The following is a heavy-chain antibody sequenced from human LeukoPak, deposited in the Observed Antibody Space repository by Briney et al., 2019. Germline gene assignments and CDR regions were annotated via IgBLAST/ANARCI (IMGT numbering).Heavy chain of an antibody. CDR3: ARPPYYYDSSGYYY. D-gene: IGHD3-22*01. J-gene: IGHJ4*02. V-gene: IGHV1-18*01. Sequence: ASVKVSCKASGYTFTSYGLSWVRQAPGQGLEWMGWISAYNGNTNYAQKFQGRVTMTTDTSTSTAYMELSSLRSEDTAVYYCARPPYYYDSSGYYYWGQGTLVTVSS. CDR2: ISAYNGNT. CDR1: GYTFTSYG.